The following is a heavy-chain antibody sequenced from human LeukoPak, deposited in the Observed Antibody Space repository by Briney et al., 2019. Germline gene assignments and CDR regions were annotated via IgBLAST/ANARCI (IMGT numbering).Heavy chain of an antibody. Sequence: GGSLRLSCAASGFTFSSYEMNWVRQAPGKGLEWVSYISSSGSTIYYADSVKGRFTISRDNAKNSLYLQMNSLRAEDTAVYYCARSYGDYDWYFDLWGRGTLVTVSP. J-gene: IGHJ2*01. V-gene: IGHV3-48*03. CDR2: ISSSGSTI. D-gene: IGHD4-17*01. CDR1: GFTFSSYE. CDR3: ARSYGDYDWYFDL.